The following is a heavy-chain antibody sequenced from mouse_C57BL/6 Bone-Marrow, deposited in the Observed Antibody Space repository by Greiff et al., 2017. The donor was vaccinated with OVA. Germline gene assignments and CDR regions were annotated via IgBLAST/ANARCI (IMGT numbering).Heavy chain of an antibody. J-gene: IGHJ2*01. CDR1: GFTFSDYY. D-gene: IGHD1-1*01. V-gene: IGHV5-12*01. CDR3: ARHTTFFDY. CDR2: ISNGGGST. Sequence: DVMLVESGGGLVQPGGSLKLSCAASGFTFSDYYMYWVRQTPEKRLEWVAYISNGGGSTYYPDTVKGRFTISRDNAKNTLYLQMSRLKSEDTAMYYCARHTTFFDYWGQGTTLTVSS.